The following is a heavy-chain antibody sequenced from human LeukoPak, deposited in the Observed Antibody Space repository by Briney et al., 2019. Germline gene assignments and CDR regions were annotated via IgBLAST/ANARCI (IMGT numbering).Heavy chain of an antibody. CDR1: GFTFSSYG. V-gene: IGHV3-33*06. Sequence: PGGSLRLSCAAYGFTFSSYGMHWVRQAPGKGLEWVAVIWNDGSNKSYADSVKGRITMYRDNSKNTLYLQVNSLRAEDTAVYYCAKWSGRDYGSGSGAFDIWGQGTMVTVSS. D-gene: IGHD3-10*01. CDR3: AKWSGRDYGSGSGAFDI. CDR2: IWNDGSNK. J-gene: IGHJ3*02.